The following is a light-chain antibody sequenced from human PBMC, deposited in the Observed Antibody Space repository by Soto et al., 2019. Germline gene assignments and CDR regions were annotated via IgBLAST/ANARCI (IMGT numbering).Light chain of an antibody. CDR2: DAS. CDR1: QDISNY. CDR3: QQSLNTPRT. V-gene: IGKV1-39*01. J-gene: IGKJ1*01. Sequence: DIQMTQSPSSLSASVGDRVTITCQASQDISNYLNWYQQKPGKAPKLLIYDASRVQSGVPSRFSGSGSGTDFTLTISSLQPEDFATYYCQQSLNTPRTFGQGTKVDIK.